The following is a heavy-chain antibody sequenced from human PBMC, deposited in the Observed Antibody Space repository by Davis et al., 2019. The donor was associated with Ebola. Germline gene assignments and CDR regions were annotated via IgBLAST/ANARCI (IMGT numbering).Heavy chain of an antibody. Sequence: SETLSLTCSVSGGSISKSHYYWGWIRQPPGKGLEWIGYIYYSGSTNYNPSLKSRVTISVDTSKNQFSLKLSSVTAADTAVYYCARVDSSGLDYWGQGTLVTVSS. CDR3: ARVDSSGLDY. D-gene: IGHD3-22*01. V-gene: IGHV4-61*05. J-gene: IGHJ4*02. CDR1: GGSISKSHYY. CDR2: IYYSGST.